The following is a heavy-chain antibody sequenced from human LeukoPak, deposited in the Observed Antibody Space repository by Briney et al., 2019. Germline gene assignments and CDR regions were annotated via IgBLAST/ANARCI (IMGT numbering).Heavy chain of an antibody. V-gene: IGHV3-66*01. D-gene: IGHD5-18*01. CDR1: GFTFSGYA. CDR2: TYSDGSS. CDR3: ARAKTVMADPFDY. Sequence: GGSLRLSCAASGFTFSGYAMHWVRQAPGKGLEWVSITYSDGSSYYADSVKGRFTISRDDSKNTMYLQMISLRAEDTAVYFCARAKTVMADPFDYWGQGTLVTVSS. J-gene: IGHJ4*02.